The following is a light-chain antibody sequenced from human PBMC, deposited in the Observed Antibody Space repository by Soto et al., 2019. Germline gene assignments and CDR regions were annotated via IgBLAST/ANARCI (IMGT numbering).Light chain of an antibody. CDR3: QQYDTSWT. CDR1: QSVRRSQ. CDR2: AVS. J-gene: IGKJ1*01. V-gene: IGKV3-20*01. Sequence: EIVLTQSPGTLSLSPGDRATLSCRASQSVRRSQLAWYQQRPGQAPSLLMYAVSTSANGIPDRFSGSGSGTDFTLTISRLEPEDFAVYYCQQYDTSWTFGQGTKVEIK.